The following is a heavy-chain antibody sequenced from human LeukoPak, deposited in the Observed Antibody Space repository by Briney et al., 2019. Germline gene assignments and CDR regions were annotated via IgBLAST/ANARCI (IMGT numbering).Heavy chain of an antibody. V-gene: IGHV1-69*05. CDR3: ARARELYGSGTGPYC. D-gene: IGHD3-10*01. Sequence: ASVKVSCKASGGTFSSYAISWVRQAPGQGLEWMGGIIPIFGTANYAQKFQGRVTITTDESTSTAYMELSSLRSEDTAVYYCARARELYGSGTGPYCWGQGTLVTVSS. CDR2: IIPIFGTA. CDR1: GGTFSSYA. J-gene: IGHJ4*02.